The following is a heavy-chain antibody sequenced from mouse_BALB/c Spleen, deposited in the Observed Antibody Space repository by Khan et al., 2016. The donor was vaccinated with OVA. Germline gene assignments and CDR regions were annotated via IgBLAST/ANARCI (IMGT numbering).Heavy chain of an antibody. CDR1: GYTFTSYW. CDR3: ARSPGSGVLFDY. D-gene: IGHD3-1*01. Sequence: ESGAELAKPGASVKMSCKASGYTFTSYWMHWVKQRPGQGLEWIGYINPSTGYTEYNQKFKDKATLTADKSSSTAYMQLSSLTSEDSAVYYCARSPGSGVLFDYWGQGTTLTVSS. V-gene: IGHV1-7*01. J-gene: IGHJ2*01. CDR2: INPSTGYT.